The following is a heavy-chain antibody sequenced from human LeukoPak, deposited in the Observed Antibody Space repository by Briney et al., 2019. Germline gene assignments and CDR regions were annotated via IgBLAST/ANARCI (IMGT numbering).Heavy chain of an antibody. J-gene: IGHJ4*02. V-gene: IGHV3-23*01. D-gene: IGHD1-26*01. Sequence: GGSLRLSCAASGFTFSSYAMSWVRQAPGNGLEWVSAISGSGGSTYYADSVKGRFTISRDNSKNTLYLQMNSLRAEDTAVYYCAQVRSGSFDYWGQGTLVTVSS. CDR2: ISGSGGST. CDR3: AQVRSGSFDY. CDR1: GFTFSSYA.